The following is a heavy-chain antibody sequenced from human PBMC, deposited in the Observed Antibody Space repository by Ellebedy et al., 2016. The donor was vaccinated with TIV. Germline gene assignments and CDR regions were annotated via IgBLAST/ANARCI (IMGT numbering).Heavy chain of an antibody. CDR3: AKDDTDEYYDSSGWFQS. J-gene: IGHJ1*01. Sequence: GESLKISCAASGFTFSNYAMNWVRQAPGKGLEWVASISGSGENTYFADSVKGRFTISRDNAKKRLLLHMNSLRAEDTAVYFCAKDDTDEYYDSSGWFQSWGQGTMVTVSS. V-gene: IGHV3-23*01. CDR2: ISGSGENT. CDR1: GFTFSNYA. D-gene: IGHD3-22*01.